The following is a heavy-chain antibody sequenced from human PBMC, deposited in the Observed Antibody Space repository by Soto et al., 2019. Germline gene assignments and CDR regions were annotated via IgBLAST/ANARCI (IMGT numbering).Heavy chain of an antibody. J-gene: IGHJ3*02. CDR2: IIPILGIA. Sequence: QVQLVQSGAEVKKPGSSVKVSCKASGGTFSSYTISWVRQAPGQGLEWMGRIIPILGIANYAQKFQGRVTITADQSTSTAYMELSSLRSEDTAVYYCARGGVTADAFDIWGQGTMVTVSS. CDR3: ARGGVTADAFDI. CDR1: GGTFSSYT. D-gene: IGHD2-21*02. V-gene: IGHV1-69*02.